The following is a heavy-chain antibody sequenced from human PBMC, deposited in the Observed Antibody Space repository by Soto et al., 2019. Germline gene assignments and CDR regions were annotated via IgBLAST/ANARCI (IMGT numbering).Heavy chain of an antibody. CDR1: GYTFTSYA. D-gene: IGHD1-1*01. J-gene: IGHJ6*01. CDR3: ATTGTDDYYYYGMDV. V-gene: IGHV1-3*01. Sequence: QVQLVQSGAEVKKPGASVKVSCKASGYTFTSYAMHWVRQAPGQRREWMGWINAGNGNTKYSQKFQGRVTITRDTSASTAYMELSSLRYEDTAVYYCATTGTDDYYYYGMDVWGQGTTVTVSS. CDR2: INAGNGNT.